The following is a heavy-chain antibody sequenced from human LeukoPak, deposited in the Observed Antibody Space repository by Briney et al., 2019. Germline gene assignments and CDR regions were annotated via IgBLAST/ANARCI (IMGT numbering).Heavy chain of an antibody. Sequence: ASVKVSCKASGYTFTSYGISWVRQAPGQGLEWMGRISAYNGNTNYAQKLQGRVTMTTDTSTSTAYMELRSLRSDDTAVYYCAITLRYFDWLLYYFDYWGQGTLVTVSS. D-gene: IGHD3-9*01. CDR1: GYTFTSYG. CDR2: ISAYNGNT. V-gene: IGHV1-18*01. CDR3: AITLRYFDWLLYYFDY. J-gene: IGHJ4*02.